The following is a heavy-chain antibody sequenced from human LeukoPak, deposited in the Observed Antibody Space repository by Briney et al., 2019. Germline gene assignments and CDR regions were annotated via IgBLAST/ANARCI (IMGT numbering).Heavy chain of an antibody. J-gene: IGHJ5*02. V-gene: IGHV4-31*03. CDR3: ARVIRDSGGYYHWFDP. CDR2: IYYSGST. CDR1: GAPIRSADYY. Sequence: PSETLYLTCTVSGAPIRSADYYWSWIRQHPGRGLEWIGYIYYSGSTYYNPSLKSRVNISVDTSKNQFSLKLSSVTAADTAVYHCARVIRDSGGYYHWFDPWGQGTLVTVSS. D-gene: IGHD3-22*01.